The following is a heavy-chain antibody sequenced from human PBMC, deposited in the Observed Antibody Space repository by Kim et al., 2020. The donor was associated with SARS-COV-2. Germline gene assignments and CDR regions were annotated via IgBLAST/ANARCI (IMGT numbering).Heavy chain of an antibody. J-gene: IGHJ6*01. D-gene: IGHD3-9*01. CDR1: GGSITSYY. CDR3: ARERPFHHAFLTGYCYYG. Sequence: SETLSLTCTVSGGSITSYYWSWIRQPPGKGLEWIGYMYYSGSTNYNPSLKSRVTISIDTSKNQFSLRLSSVTAADTAVYYCARERPFHHAFLTGYCYYG. CDR2: MYYSGST. V-gene: IGHV4-59*12.